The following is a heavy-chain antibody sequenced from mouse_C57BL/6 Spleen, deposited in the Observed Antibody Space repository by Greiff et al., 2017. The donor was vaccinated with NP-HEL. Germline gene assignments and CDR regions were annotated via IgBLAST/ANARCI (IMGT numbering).Heavy chain of an antibody. D-gene: IGHD2-4*01. Sequence: QVQLQQPGAELVKPGASVKMSCKASGYTFTSYWITWVKQRPGQGLEWIGDIYPGSGSTNYIEKFKSKATLTVATSSSTAYMQLSSLTSEDSAVYYCARCGYYDYLYYFDYWGQGTTLTVSS. CDR3: ARCGYYDYLYYFDY. V-gene: IGHV1-55*01. CDR2: IYPGSGST. CDR1: GYTFTSYW. J-gene: IGHJ2*01.